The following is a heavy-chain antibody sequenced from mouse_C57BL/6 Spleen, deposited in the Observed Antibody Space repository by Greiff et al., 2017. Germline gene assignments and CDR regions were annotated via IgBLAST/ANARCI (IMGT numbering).Heavy chain of an antibody. D-gene: IGHD2-2*01. CDR1: GYTFTSYW. J-gene: IGHJ2*01. V-gene: IGHV1-52*01. CDR3: ARSYTMVTTVVFDY. CDR2: IDPSDSET. Sequence: VQLQQPGAELVRPGSSVKLSCKASGYTFTSYWMHWVKQRPIQGLEWIGNIDPSDSETHYNQKFKDKATLTVDKSSSTAYMQLSSLTSEASAVYYCARSYTMVTTVVFDYWGQGTTLTVSS.